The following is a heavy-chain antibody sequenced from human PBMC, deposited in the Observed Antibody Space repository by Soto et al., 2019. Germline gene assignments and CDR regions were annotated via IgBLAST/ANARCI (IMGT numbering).Heavy chain of an antibody. J-gene: IGHJ3*02. CDR2: ISAYNGNT. CDR1: GYTFTSYG. Sequence: ASVKVSCKASGYTFTSYGISWVRQAPGRGLEWMGWISAYNGNTNYAQKLQGRVTMTTDTSTSTAYMELRSLRSDDTAVYYCARDVRYSSAVDAFDIWGQGTMVTVSS. D-gene: IGHD6-19*01. CDR3: ARDVRYSSAVDAFDI. V-gene: IGHV1-18*01.